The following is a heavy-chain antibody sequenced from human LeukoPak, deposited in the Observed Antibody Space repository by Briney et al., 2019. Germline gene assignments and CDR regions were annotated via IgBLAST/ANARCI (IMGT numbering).Heavy chain of an antibody. J-gene: IGHJ4*02. Sequence: TSETLSLTCTVSGDSIRRDNYYWGWIRQPPGKGLEWIGSIYHSGSTYYNPSLKSRVSISVDPSKSQFSLKLTSVTAADTAVYYCATHPLLDYWGQGSLVTVSS. CDR1: GDSIRRDNYY. V-gene: IGHV4-39*01. CDR2: IYHSGST. CDR3: ATHPLLDY. D-gene: IGHD3-16*02.